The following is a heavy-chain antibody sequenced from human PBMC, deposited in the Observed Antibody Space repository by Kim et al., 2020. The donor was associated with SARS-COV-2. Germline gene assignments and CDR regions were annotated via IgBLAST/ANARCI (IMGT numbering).Heavy chain of an antibody. Sequence: ASVKGRFTISRDDSKNSLYLQMNSLKTEDTAVYYCARDGGYCSGGSCYVVWGQGTLVTVSS. CDR3: ARDGGYCSGGSCYVV. D-gene: IGHD2-15*01. J-gene: IGHJ4*02. V-gene: IGHV3-72*01.